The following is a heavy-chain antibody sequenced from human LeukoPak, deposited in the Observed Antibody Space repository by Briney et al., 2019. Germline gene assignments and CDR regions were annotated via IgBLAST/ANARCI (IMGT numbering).Heavy chain of an antibody. J-gene: IGHJ4*02. CDR3: AKSPPYSSGWYYFDY. D-gene: IGHD6-19*01. V-gene: IGHV3-23*01. Sequence: GGSLRLSCAASGFTFSSYAMSWVRRAPGKGLEWVSATSGRGVSTYYADSVKGRFTISRDNSKNTLYLRMNSLRAEDTAVYYCAKSPPYSSGWYYFDYWGQGTLVTVSS. CDR1: GFTFSSYA. CDR2: TSGRGVST.